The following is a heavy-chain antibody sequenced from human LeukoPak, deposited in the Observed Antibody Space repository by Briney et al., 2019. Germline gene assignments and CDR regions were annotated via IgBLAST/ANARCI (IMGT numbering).Heavy chain of an antibody. J-gene: IGHJ4*02. D-gene: IGHD6-13*01. CDR1: GFTFSSYA. CDR2: ISYDGSNK. V-gene: IGHV3-30-3*01. CDR3: ATPRYSSSWRYFYY. Sequence: GRSLRLSCAASGFTFSSYAMHWVRQAPGKGLEWVAVISYDGSNKYYADSVKGRFTISRDNSKNTLYLQMNSLRAEDTAVYYCATPRYSSSWRYFYYWGQGTLVTVSS.